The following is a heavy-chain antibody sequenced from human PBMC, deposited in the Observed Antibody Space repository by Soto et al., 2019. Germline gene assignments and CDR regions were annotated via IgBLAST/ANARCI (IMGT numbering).Heavy chain of an antibody. Sequence: VQLVESGGGMVQPGRSLRLSCAASGFTFSSYAMHWVRQAPGKGQEWVAVISYDGSNKYYADSVKGRFTISRDNSKNTLYLQMNSLRLEDTAVYYCARPLWRDDYNWGYFDLWGRGTLVTVSS. D-gene: IGHD4-4*01. V-gene: IGHV3-30-3*01. CDR3: ARPLWRDDYNWGYFDL. J-gene: IGHJ2*01. CDR2: ISYDGSNK. CDR1: GFTFSSYA.